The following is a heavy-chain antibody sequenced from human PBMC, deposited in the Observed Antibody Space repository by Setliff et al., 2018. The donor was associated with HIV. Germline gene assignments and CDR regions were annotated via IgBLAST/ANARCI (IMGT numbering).Heavy chain of an antibody. V-gene: IGHV4-31*03. D-gene: IGHD1-1*01. Sequence: SETLSLTCTVSGGSISTSNYYWSWVRQHPGKGLEWIGYIYYTGSTYSNPSLQSRVRISVDTSKNQFSLRLSSVTAADTAVYYCARHGTYEAHYSYMDVWGKGTTVTVSS. CDR2: IYYTGST. J-gene: IGHJ6*03. CDR1: GGSISTSNYY. CDR3: ARHGTYEAHYSYMDV.